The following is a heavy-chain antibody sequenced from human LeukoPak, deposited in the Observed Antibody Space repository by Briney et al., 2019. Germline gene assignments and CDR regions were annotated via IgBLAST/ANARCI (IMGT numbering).Heavy chain of an antibody. D-gene: IGHD1-26*01. V-gene: IGHV1-2*02. CDR3: ARVLGSGSYQYYFDY. J-gene: IGHJ4*02. CDR2: INPNSGGT. CDR1: GYTFTSYA. Sequence: GASVKVSCKASGYTFTSYAMNWVRQAPGQGLEWMGWINPNSGGTNYAQKFQGRVTMTRDTSISTAYMELSRLRSDDTAVYYCARVLGSGSYQYYFDYWGQGTLVTVSS.